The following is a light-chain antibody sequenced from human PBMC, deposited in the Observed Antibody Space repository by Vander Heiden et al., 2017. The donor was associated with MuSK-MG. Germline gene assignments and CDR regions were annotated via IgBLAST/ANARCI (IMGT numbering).Light chain of an antibody. V-gene: IGLV5-45*02. Sequence: QAVLTQPSSLSASPGASASLTCTFRSGINVGSYRIYWYKQKPGSPPQYLLRYKLDSDTLQGSGVPSRFSGSKDASANAGILLISGLQSDDEADYYCMIRHTSAWVFGGGTKLTVL. CDR2: YKLDSDT. CDR3: MIRHTSAWV. CDR1: SGINVGSYR. J-gene: IGLJ3*02.